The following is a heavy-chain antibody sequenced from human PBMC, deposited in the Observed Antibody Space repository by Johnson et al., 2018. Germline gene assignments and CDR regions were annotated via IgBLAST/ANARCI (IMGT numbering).Heavy chain of an antibody. CDR3: AKGGFTMAPDI. J-gene: IGHJ3*02. D-gene: IGHD3-10*01. CDR1: GFTFSSYG. CDR2: ISYDGSNK. Sequence: QVQLVQSGGGVVQPGRSLRLSCAVSGFTFSSYGMHWVRQAPGKGLEWGAVISYDGSNKYYADSVKGRFTISRDNSKNTLYLQMNCLRVEDTAGYYCAKGGFTMAPDIWGQGTMVTVSS. V-gene: IGHV3-30*18.